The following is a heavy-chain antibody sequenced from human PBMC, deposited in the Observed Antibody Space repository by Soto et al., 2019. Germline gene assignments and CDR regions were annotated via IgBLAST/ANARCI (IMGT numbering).Heavy chain of an antibody. CDR3: ARDLGAAAGSEDFDY. CDR2: ISYDGSNK. CDR1: GFTFSSYA. V-gene: IGHV3-30-3*01. D-gene: IGHD6-13*01. Sequence: GGSLRLSCAASGFTFSSYAMHWVRQAPGKGLEWVAVISYDGSNKYYADSVKGRFTISRDNSKNTLYLQMNSLRVEDTAVYYCARDLGAAAGSEDFDYWGQGTLVTVSS. J-gene: IGHJ4*02.